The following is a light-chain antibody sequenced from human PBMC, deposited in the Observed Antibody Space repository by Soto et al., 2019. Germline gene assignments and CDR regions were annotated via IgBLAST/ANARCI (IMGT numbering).Light chain of an antibody. CDR2: HVS. Sequence: QSVLNQPSSVSGSPGQSITISCTGTSGDVVAYNFVSWYQQHPGKAPKLIVYHVSDRPSGFSSRFSGSKSGNSASLTISGLHAEDEADYYCSSYTTSNTRQIVFGTGTKVTVL. V-gene: IGLV2-14*03. CDR1: SGDVVAYNF. J-gene: IGLJ1*01. CDR3: SSYTTSNTRQIV.